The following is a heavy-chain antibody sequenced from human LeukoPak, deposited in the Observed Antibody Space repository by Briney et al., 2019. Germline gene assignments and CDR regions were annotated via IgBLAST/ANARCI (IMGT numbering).Heavy chain of an antibody. V-gene: IGHV3-30*04. CDR1: GFTFSSYA. Sequence: GGSLRLSCAASGFTFSSYAMHWVRQAPGKGLEWVAVISYDGSNKYYADSVKGRFTISRDNSKNTLYLQMNSLRAEDTAVYYCARDLTVGDYVNYYYYGMDVWGQGTTVTVSS. J-gene: IGHJ6*02. CDR3: ARDLTVGDYVNYYYYGMDV. CDR2: ISYDGSNK. D-gene: IGHD4-17*01.